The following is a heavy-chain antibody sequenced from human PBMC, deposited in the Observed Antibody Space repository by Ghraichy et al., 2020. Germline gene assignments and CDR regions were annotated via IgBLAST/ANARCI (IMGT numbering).Heavy chain of an antibody. CDR3: VRHGEHIYYDSSTYWGANYYGMDV. CDR1: GFTVSSNY. D-gene: IGHD3-22*01. Sequence: GGSLRLSCAAAGFTVSSNYMSWVRQAPGKGLEWASIIYSGGTTYYAGSVKGRFTISRDNSKNTLYLQMNSLRAEDTAVYYCVRHGEHIYYDSSTYWGANYYGMDVWGQGTTVTVSS. CDR2: IYSGGTT. V-gene: IGHV3-53*01. J-gene: IGHJ6*02.